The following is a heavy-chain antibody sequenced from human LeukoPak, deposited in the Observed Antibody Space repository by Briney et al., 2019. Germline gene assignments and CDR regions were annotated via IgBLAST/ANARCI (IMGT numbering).Heavy chain of an antibody. D-gene: IGHD3-3*01. Sequence: SGTLSLTCAVSGYSISGAYYWGWIRQPPGKGLEWIGNIFHGGSTYYSPSLTSRVTISVDTSKNQFSLKLSSVTAADTAVYYCARVASPTITIFGVVHYYYYYMDVWGKGTTVTVSS. CDR1: GYSISGAYY. J-gene: IGHJ6*03. CDR3: ARVASPTITIFGVVHYYYYYMDV. V-gene: IGHV4-38-2*01. CDR2: IFHGGST.